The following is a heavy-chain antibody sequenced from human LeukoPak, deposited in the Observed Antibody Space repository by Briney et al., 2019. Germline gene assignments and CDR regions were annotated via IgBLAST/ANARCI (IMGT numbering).Heavy chain of an antibody. CDR3: ARAPHSYGAYYYYYYMDV. D-gene: IGHD5-18*01. J-gene: IGHJ6*03. Sequence: ASVKVSCKASGYTFTGYYVHWVRQAPGQGLEWMGWINPNSGGTNYAQKFQGRVTITRNTSISTAYMELSSLRSEDTAVYYCARAPHSYGAYYYYYYMDVWGKGTTVTVSS. CDR2: INPNSGGT. CDR1: GYTFTGYY. V-gene: IGHV1-2*02.